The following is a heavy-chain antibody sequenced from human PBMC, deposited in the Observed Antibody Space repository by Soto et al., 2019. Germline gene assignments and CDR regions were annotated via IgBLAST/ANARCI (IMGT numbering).Heavy chain of an antibody. CDR3: ARGQVYDDSSFDS. CDR2: ISYDGSNK. J-gene: IGHJ4*02. V-gene: IGHV3-30-3*01. Sequence: QVQLVESGGGVVQPGRSLRLSCAASGFTFSSYAMHWVRQAPGKGLEWVAVISYDGSNKYYADSVKGRFTISRDNSKNRLNRKIKSLRAEDRAVYYGARGQVYDDSSFDSGGQGPLVPVSS. D-gene: IGHD3-22*01. CDR1: GFTFSSYA.